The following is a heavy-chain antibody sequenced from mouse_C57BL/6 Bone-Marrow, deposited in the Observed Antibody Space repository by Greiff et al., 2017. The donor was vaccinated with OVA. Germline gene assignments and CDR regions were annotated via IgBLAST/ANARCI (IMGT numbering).Heavy chain of an antibody. J-gene: IGHJ3*01. Sequence: QVQLQQPGAELVMPGASVKLSCKASGYTFTSYWMHWVKQRPGQGLEWIGEIDPSDSYTNYNQKFKGKSTLTVDKSSSTAYMQISSLTSEDSAVYYCARSSIYYDYDGAWFAYWGQGTLVTVSA. CDR1: GYTFTSYW. D-gene: IGHD2-4*01. V-gene: IGHV1-69*01. CDR3: ARSSIYYDYDGAWFAY. CDR2: IDPSDSYT.